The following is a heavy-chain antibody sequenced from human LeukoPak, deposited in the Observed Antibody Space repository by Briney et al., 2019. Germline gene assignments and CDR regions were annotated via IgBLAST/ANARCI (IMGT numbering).Heavy chain of an antibody. J-gene: IGHJ3*02. CDR3: ARAALSFVATADAFDI. CDR2: IYYSGST. CDR1: GGSISSYY. D-gene: IGHD5-12*01. V-gene: IGHV4-59*01. Sequence: KPSETLSLTCTVSGGSISSYYWSWIRQPPGKGQEWIGYIYYSGSTNYNPSLKSRVTISVDTSKNQFSLKLSSVTAADTAVYYCARAALSFVATADAFDIWGQGTMVTVSS.